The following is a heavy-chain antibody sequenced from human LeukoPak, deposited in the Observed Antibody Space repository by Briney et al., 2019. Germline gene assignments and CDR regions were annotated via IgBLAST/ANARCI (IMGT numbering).Heavy chain of an antibody. D-gene: IGHD3-22*01. J-gene: IGHJ4*02. V-gene: IGHV3-21*01. CDR2: ISSSSSYI. CDR1: GFTFSSYA. Sequence: GGSLRLSCAASGFTFSSYAMSWVRQAPGKGLEWVSSISSSSSYIYYADSVKGRFTISRDNAKNSLYLQMNSLRAEDTAVYYCARWDYYDSSGYPDFDYWGQGTLVTVSS. CDR3: ARWDYYDSSGYPDFDY.